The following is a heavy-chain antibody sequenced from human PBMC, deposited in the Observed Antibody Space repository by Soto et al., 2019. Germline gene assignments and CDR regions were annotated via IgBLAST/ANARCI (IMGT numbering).Heavy chain of an antibody. CDR3: ARGPRQLGGSYYYGMDV. CDR1: GDSIRSGNHY. J-gene: IGHJ6*02. CDR2: FFDSGNT. Sequence: SETLSLTCTVSGDSIRSGNHYWSWIRQHPGKGLEWIGFFFDSGNTYYNGSLKPRLTISVDTSNNQFSLRLTSVTAADTAVYYCARGPRQLGGSYYYGMDVWGQGTMVTVSS. V-gene: IGHV4-31*03. D-gene: IGHD1-1*01.